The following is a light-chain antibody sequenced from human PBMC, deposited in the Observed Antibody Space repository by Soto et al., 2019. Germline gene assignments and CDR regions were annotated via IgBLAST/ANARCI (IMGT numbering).Light chain of an antibody. V-gene: IGKV3-11*01. Sequence: EIVLTQSPATLSLSPGERATLSCRASQSVNSYLAWYQQKPRQAPRLLIYDASNRATGIPARFSGSGSGTDFTLTSSSLAPEDVAVYYCRQRRNWSAYTFGQGTKLQMK. CDR1: QSVNSY. J-gene: IGKJ2*01. CDR3: RQRRNWSAYT. CDR2: DAS.